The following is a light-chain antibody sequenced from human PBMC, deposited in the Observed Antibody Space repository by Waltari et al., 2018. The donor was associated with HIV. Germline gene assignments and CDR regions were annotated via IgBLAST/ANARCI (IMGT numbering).Light chain of an antibody. CDR2: EVS. V-gene: IGLV2-23*02. CDR1: SSDVGSYNL. Sequence: QSPLPQSASVSGPPGQSITISCTGTSSDVGSYNLVSWYQQHPGKAPKPMIYEVSKRPAVVSNRFSGSKSVNTASLTSAGLQAEDDADYCGCSYEGSSTLVFGGGTKLTVL. CDR3: CSYEGSSTLV. J-gene: IGLJ3*02.